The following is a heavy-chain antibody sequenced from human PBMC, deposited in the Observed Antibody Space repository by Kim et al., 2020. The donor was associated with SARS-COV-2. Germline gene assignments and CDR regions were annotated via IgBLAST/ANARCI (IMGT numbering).Heavy chain of an antibody. CDR3: ARIYSGYEFGWGYFDY. CDR1: GFTFSSYE. V-gene: IGHV3-48*03. CDR2: ISSSGSTI. J-gene: IGHJ4*02. Sequence: GGSLRLSCAASGFTFSSYEMNWVRQAPGKGLEWVSYISSSGSTIYYADSVKGRFTISRDNAKNSLYLQMNSLRAEDTAVYYCARIYSGYEFGWGYFDYWGQGTLVTVSS. D-gene: IGHD5-12*01.